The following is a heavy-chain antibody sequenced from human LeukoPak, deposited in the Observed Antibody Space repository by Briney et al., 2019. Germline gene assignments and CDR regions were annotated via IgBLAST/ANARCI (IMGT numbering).Heavy chain of an antibody. CDR2: ISYDGSNK. Sequence: PGGSLRPSCAASGFTFSSYGMHWVRQAPGKGLEWVAVISYDGSNKYYADSVKGRFTISRDNSKNTLYLQMNSLRAEDTAVYYCAKDPHSSGWYFDYWGQGTLVTVSS. CDR3: AKDPHSSGWYFDY. D-gene: IGHD6-19*01. J-gene: IGHJ4*02. CDR1: GFTFSSYG. V-gene: IGHV3-30*18.